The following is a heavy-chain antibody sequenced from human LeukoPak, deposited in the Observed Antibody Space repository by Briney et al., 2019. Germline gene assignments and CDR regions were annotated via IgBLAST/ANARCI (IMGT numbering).Heavy chain of an antibody. Sequence: PGGSLRLSCAVSGFTFSNYWMTWVRQAPGKGLEWLANINSEGSKEDYADSMEGRFTISRDNARNLVSLQMSSLRADDTAVYYCARSGYPGAFDIWGQGTMVTVS. CDR3: ARSGYPGAFDI. J-gene: IGHJ3*02. CDR1: GFTFSNYW. D-gene: IGHD2-15*01. V-gene: IGHV3-7*01. CDR2: INSEGSKE.